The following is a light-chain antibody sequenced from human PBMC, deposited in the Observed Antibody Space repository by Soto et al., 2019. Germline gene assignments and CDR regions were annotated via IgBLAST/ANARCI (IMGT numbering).Light chain of an antibody. J-gene: IGKJ1*01. CDR2: DKF. CDR3: QQYGSSPRT. Sequence: DIVLTQSLATLSVSPGERANLSCCASQSVSDYLVWYHQKHGRAPRLLIYDKFNRATGIPDRFSGSGSGTDFTLTIRRLEPEEFAVYYCQQYGSSPRTVGQGTQMDIK. CDR1: QSVSDY. V-gene: IGKV3D-20*01.